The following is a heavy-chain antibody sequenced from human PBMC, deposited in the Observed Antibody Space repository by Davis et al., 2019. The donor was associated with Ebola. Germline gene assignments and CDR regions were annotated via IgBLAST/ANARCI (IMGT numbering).Heavy chain of an antibody. Sequence: SETLSLTCAVYGGSFSGYYWRWIRQPPGKGLEWIGEINHSGSTNYNPSLKSRVTISVDTSKNQFSLKLSSVTAADTAVYYCARGRDSSSFYYGMDVWGQGTTVTVSS. CDR3: ARGRDSSSFYYGMDV. D-gene: IGHD6-6*01. J-gene: IGHJ6*02. CDR2: INHSGST. CDR1: GGSFSGYY. V-gene: IGHV4-34*01.